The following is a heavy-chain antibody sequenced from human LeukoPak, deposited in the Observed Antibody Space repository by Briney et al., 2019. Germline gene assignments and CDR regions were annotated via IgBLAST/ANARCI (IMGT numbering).Heavy chain of an antibody. J-gene: IGHJ6*04. CDR3: AELGITMIGGV. V-gene: IGHV3-23*01. CDR2: ISGSGGST. CDR1: GFTFSSYA. D-gene: IGHD3-10*02. Sequence: GGSLRLSCAASGFTFSSYAMSWVRQAPGKGLEWVSAISGSGGSTYYADSVKGRFTISRDNAKNSLYLQMNSLRAEDTAVYYCAELGITMIGGVWGRGTTVTISS.